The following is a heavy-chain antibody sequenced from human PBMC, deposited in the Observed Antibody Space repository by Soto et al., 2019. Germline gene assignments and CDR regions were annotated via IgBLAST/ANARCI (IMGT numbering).Heavy chain of an antibody. CDR2: INPSVGST. CDR1: GYTFTSYD. Sequence: GASVKVSCKASGYTFTSYDINWVRQAPGQGLEWMGMINPSVGSTSYAQRFQGRVTLTRDTSTNTVYMELSSLRSEDTAVYYCARLSGSRALGFDYWGQGTRVTVSS. CDR3: ARLSGSRALGFDY. V-gene: IGHV1-46*01. D-gene: IGHD1-26*01. J-gene: IGHJ4*02.